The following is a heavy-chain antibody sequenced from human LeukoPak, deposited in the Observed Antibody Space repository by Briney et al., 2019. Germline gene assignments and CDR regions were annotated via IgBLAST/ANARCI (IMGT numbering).Heavy chain of an antibody. CDR3: AKDPTIVVPDAFDI. CDR2: ISYDGSNK. V-gene: IGHV3-30*18. CDR1: GFIFSSYG. J-gene: IGHJ3*02. D-gene: IGHD2-15*01. Sequence: GGSLRLSCAASGFIFSSYGMHWVRQAPGKGLEWVAVISYDGSNKYYADSVKGRFTISRDNSKNTLYLQMNSLRAEDTAVYYSAKDPTIVVPDAFDIWGQGTMVTVSS.